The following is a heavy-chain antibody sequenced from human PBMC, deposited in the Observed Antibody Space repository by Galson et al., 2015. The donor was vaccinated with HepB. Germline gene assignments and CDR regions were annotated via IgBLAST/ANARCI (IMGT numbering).Heavy chain of an antibody. D-gene: IGHD2-21*02. CDR3: ARDYMVTTTNWFDP. CDR1: GYIFTNYG. Sequence: SVKVSCKASGYIFTNYGISWVRQAPGQGLEWMGWISAYNRKTNYAQKFQGRVTMTTDTSTGTAYMVLRSLRSDDTAVYYCARDYMVTTTNWFDPWGQVTLFTVSS. V-gene: IGHV1-18*01. J-gene: IGHJ5*02. CDR2: ISAYNRKT.